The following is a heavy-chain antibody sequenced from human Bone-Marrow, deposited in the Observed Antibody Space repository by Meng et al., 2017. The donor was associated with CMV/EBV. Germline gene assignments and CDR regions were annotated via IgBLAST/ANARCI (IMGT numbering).Heavy chain of an antibody. CDR3: AREKVGALAFDI. V-gene: IGHV4-30-4*08. CDR2: IYYSGST. Sequence: LRLSCTVSGGSISSGDYYWSWIRQPPGKGLEWIGYIYYSGSTYYNPSLKSRVTISVDTSKNQFSLKLSSVTAADTAVYYCAREKVGALAFDIWGQGTMVTVSS. J-gene: IGHJ3*02. CDR1: GGSISSGDYY. D-gene: IGHD4/OR15-4a*01.